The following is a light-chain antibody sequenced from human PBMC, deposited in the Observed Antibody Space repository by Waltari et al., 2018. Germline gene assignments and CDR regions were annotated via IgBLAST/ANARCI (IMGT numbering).Light chain of an antibody. V-gene: IGLV2-14*03. Sequence: PLHSIPISCTGTSIDIGSYNFVSWYQKHPGKAPKVMIYDVNNRPSGVSSRFSGSKSGNTASLTISGLQAEDEADYYCSSYTTVSTRYVFGSGTKVTVL. CDR1: SIDIGSYNF. J-gene: IGLJ1*01. CDR3: SSYTTVSTRYV. CDR2: DVN.